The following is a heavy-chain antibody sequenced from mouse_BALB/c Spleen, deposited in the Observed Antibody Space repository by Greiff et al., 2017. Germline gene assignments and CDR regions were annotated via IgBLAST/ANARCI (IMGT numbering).Heavy chain of an antibody. Sequence: EVQLVESGGDLVKPGGSLKLSCAASGFTFSSYGMSWVRQTPDKRLEWVATISSGGSYTYYPDSVKGRFTISRDNAKNTLYLQMSSLKSEDTAMYYCARRDEDYWGQGTTLTVSS. CDR3: ARRDEDY. CDR1: GFTFSSYG. CDR2: ISSGGSYT. V-gene: IGHV5-6*01. J-gene: IGHJ2*01.